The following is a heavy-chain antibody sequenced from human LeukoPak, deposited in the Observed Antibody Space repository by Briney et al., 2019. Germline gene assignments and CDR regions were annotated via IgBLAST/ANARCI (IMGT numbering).Heavy chain of an antibody. J-gene: IGHJ4*02. CDR1: GFTFSSDG. D-gene: IGHD5-18*01. Sequence: GGSLRLSCAASGFTFSSDGMNWVRQAPGKGLEWLSYLSNTNMIHYAESVKGRFTISRDNAKNSLYLQMDGLRAEDTAVYYCARRGETAMVGDYWGRGTLVTVSS. CDR3: ARRGETAMVGDY. CDR2: LSNTNMI. V-gene: IGHV3-48*01.